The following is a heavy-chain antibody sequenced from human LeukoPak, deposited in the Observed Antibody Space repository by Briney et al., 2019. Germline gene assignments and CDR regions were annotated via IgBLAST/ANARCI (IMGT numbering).Heavy chain of an antibody. V-gene: IGHV6-1*01. CDR2: TYYRSKWYT. CDR1: GDSVSSNSAA. D-gene: IGHD2-2*01. Sequence: SQTLSLTCAISGDSVSSNSAAWSWIRQSPSRGLEWLGRTYYRSKWYTDYAVSVKSRIAINPDTSKNQFSLQPNSVTPEDTAVYYCARGSHTSKWLWGQGTLVTVSS. CDR3: ARGSHTSKWL. J-gene: IGHJ4*02.